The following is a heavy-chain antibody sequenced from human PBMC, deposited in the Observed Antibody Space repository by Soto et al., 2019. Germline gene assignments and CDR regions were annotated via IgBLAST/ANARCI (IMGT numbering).Heavy chain of an antibody. V-gene: IGHV4-34*01. CDR1: GGSFSGYY. J-gene: IGHJ3*02. CDR2: INHSGST. D-gene: IGHD4-17*01. Sequence: QVQLQQWGAGLLKPSETLSLTCAVYGGSFSGYYWSWIRQPPGKGLEWIGEINHSGSTNYNPSLKSRVTISADTSKNQFSLKLSSVTAADTAVYYCAGYSTVTTKPLHAFDIWGQGTMVTVSS. CDR3: AGYSTVTTKPLHAFDI.